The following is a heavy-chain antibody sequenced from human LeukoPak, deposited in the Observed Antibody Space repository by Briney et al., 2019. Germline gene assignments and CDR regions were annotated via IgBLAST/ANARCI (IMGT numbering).Heavy chain of an antibody. CDR2: INPSGGST. CDR1: GYTFTSYY. V-gene: IGHV1-46*01. CDR3: ARGPRITLVRGGQWCYYMDV. J-gene: IGHJ6*03. Sequence: ASVKVSCKASGYTFTSYYLYWVRQAPGQGLEWMGIINPSGGSTNYAQKFQGRVTMTRDTSTSTVYMELSSLRSEGTAVYYCARGPRITLVRGGQWCYYMDVWGKGTTVTISS. D-gene: IGHD3-10*01.